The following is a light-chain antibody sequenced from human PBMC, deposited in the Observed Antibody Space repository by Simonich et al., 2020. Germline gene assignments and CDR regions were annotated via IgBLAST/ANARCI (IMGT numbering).Light chain of an antibody. J-gene: IGKJ2*01. CDR2: GAS. CDR1: QSVSSN. V-gene: IGKV3-15*01. Sequence: EIVMTQSPATLSVSPGERATLSCRASQSVSSNLAWYQQKPGQAPRLLIYGASTRATGIPARFSGSGAGTEFTLTISSMQSEDFAVYYCQQYNNWPPVTFGQGTKLEIK. CDR3: QQYNNWPPVT.